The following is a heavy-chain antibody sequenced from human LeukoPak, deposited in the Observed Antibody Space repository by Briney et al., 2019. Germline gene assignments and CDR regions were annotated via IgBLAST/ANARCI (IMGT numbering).Heavy chain of an antibody. CDR1: GGSISSGSYS. CDR2: FYTSGST. CDR3: ARHPAAPYGSYGGYVFDY. V-gene: IGHV4-61*02. J-gene: IGHJ4*02. D-gene: IGHD1-26*01. Sequence: SETLSLTCTVSGGSISSGSYSWSWIRQPAGKGLEWIGRFYTSGSTNYNPSLKSRVTISADTSNNQFSLKLSSVTAADTAVYYCARHPAAPYGSYGGYVFDYWGQGTLVTVSS.